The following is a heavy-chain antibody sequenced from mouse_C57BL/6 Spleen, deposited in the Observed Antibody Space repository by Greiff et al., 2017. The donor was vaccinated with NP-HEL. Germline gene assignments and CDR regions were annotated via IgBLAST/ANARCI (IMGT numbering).Heavy chain of an antibody. V-gene: IGHV14-2*01. CDR1: GFNIKDYY. D-gene: IGHD2-4*01. CDR3: ARSVGLRQEGDYAMDY. CDR2: IDPEDGET. J-gene: IGHJ4*01. Sequence: DVQLQESGAELVKPGASVKLSCTASGFNIKDYYMHWVKQRTEQGLEWIGRIDPEDGETKYAPKFQGKATITADTSSNTAYLQLSSLTSEDTAVYYCARSVGLRQEGDYAMDYWGQGTSVTVSS.